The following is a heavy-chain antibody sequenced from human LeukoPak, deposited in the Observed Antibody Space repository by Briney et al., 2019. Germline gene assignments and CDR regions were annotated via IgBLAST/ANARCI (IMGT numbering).Heavy chain of an antibody. CDR1: GYSFTSYW. J-gene: IGHJ5*02. Sequence: GESLKISCKGSGYSFTSYWIGWVRQMPGKGLEWMGIIYPGDSDTRYSPSFQGQVTISADKSISTAYLQWSSLKATDTAMYYCAGFGRWGLTTGWFDPWGQGTLVTVSS. D-gene: IGHD4-17*01. V-gene: IGHV5-51*01. CDR2: IYPGDSDT. CDR3: AGFGRWGLTTGWFDP.